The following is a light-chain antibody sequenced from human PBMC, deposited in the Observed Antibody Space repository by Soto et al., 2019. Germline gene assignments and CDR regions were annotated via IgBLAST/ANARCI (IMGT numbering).Light chain of an antibody. CDR2: DAY. CDR1: QSVGSN. Sequence: EIVLTQSPATLSLSPGERATLSCRASQSVGSNLAWSQQKPGQAPRLLIYDAYNKSSGISSWFSGSASGTVFPLTISSLGPDYFAVYYCQWRSNRRRTFGQGTKVEIK. CDR3: QWRSNRRRT. J-gene: IGKJ1*01. V-gene: IGKV3-11*01.